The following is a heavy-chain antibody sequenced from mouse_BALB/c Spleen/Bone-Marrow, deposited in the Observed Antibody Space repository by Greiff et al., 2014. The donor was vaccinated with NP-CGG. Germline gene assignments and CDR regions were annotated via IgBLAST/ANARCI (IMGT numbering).Heavy chain of an antibody. CDR2: ISSGSSTI. CDR1: GFTFSSFG. V-gene: IGHV5-17*02. J-gene: IGHJ2*01. CDR3: ARMYFDY. Sequence: EVKVIESGGGLVQPGGSRKLSCAASGFTFSSFGMHWVRQAPGKGLEWVAYISSGSSTIYYADTVKGRFTISRDNPKNTLFLQMTSLRSEDTAMYYCARMYFDYWGQGTTLTVSS.